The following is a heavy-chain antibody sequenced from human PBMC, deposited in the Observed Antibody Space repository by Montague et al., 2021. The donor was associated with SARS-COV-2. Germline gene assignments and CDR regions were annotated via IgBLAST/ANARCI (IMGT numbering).Heavy chain of an antibody. CDR1: GDSISYRSYY. D-gene: IGHD4-17*01. CDR3: VRQYGDYPDKAFTI. J-gene: IGHJ3*02. CDR2: VSYSGST. Sequence: SETLSLTCTVSGDSISYRSYYWGWVRQPPGKGLEWIGTVSYSGSTYYNASLKSRVTIYVDTSKNQFSLKLTSVTAADTAIYYCVRQYGDYPDKAFTIWGQGTMVIVSS. V-gene: IGHV4-39*01.